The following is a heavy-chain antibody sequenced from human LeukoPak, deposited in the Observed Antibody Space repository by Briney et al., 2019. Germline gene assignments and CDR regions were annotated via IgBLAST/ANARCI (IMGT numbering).Heavy chain of an antibody. V-gene: IGHV3-74*01. CDR3: AKLAYCSGGSCYFSDY. J-gene: IGHJ4*02. D-gene: IGHD2-15*01. Sequence: GGSLRLSCGASGFTFGTYWMHWVRQAPGKGLVWVSGINSDGGTTTYADSVKGRFTISRDNSKNTLYLQMNSLRAEDTAVYYCAKLAYCSGGSCYFSDYWGQGTLVTVSS. CDR1: GFTFGTYW. CDR2: INSDGGTT.